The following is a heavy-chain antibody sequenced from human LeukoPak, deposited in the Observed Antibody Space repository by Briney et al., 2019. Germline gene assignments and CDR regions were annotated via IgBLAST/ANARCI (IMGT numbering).Heavy chain of an antibody. CDR2: VYSTGST. D-gene: IGHD6-13*01. CDR1: GGSIRSGGSISSGSYY. V-gene: IGHV4-61*02. J-gene: IGHJ4*02. CDR3: ARDHSSSWPTDYYFDY. Sequence: PSETLFLTCTVSGGSIRSGGSISSGSYYWSWIRQPAGKGLEWIGRVYSTGSTNYNPSLKSRVTVSVDTSKNQFSLRLRSVTAADTAVYYCARDHSSSWPTDYYFDYWGQGTLVTVSS.